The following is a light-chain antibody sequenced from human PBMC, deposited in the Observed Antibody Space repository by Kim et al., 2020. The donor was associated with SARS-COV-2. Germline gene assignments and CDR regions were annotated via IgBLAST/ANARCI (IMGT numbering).Light chain of an antibody. Sequence: GSPGQTASSTCSGDKFGDKYACWYQQKPGQSPVLVIYQDSKRPSGIPERFSGSNSGNTATLTISGTQAMDEADYYCQAWDSSTVVFGGGTQLTVL. J-gene: IGLJ2*01. V-gene: IGLV3-1*01. CDR1: KFGDKY. CDR2: QDS. CDR3: QAWDSSTVV.